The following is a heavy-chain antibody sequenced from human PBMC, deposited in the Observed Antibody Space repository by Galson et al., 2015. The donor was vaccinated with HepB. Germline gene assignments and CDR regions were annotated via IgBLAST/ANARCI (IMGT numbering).Heavy chain of an antibody. D-gene: IGHD2-21*02. CDR1: GYSFTSYW. J-gene: IGHJ4*02. V-gene: IGHV5-51*03. Sequence: QSGAEVKKPGESLKISCKGSGYSFTSYWIGWVRQMPGKGLEWMGIIYPGDSDTRYSPSFQGQVTISADKSISTAYLQWSSLKASDTAMYYCARSMYDCGGDCSFDYWGQGTLVTVSS. CDR2: IYPGDSDT. CDR3: ARSMYDCGGDCSFDY.